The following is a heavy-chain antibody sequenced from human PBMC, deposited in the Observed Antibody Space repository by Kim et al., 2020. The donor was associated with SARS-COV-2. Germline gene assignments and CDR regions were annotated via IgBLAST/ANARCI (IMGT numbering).Heavy chain of an antibody. CDR1: GFTFSNAW. J-gene: IGHJ4*02. D-gene: IGHD3-10*01. CDR2: IKSKTDGGTT. CDR3: TTSVAYGWFRESNFDY. Sequence: GGSLRLSCAASGFTFSNAWMSWVRQAPGKGLEWVGRIKSKTDGGTTDYAAPVKGRFTISRDDSKNTLYLQMNSLKTEDTAVYYCTTSVAYGWFRESNFDYWGQGTLVTVSS. V-gene: IGHV3-15*01.